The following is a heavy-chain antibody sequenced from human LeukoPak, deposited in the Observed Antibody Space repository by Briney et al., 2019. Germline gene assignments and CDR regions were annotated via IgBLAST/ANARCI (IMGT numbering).Heavy chain of an antibody. CDR1: GFTFSSYD. V-gene: IGHV3-13*01. J-gene: IGHJ2*01. CDR3: ARVQGLDFRWYFDL. CDR2: IGTAVDT. Sequence: GGSLRLSCAASGFTFSSYDMHWVRHATGKGLEWVSAIGTAVDTYYPGSVKGRFTISRENAKTSLYLQMNSLRAGDTAVYYCARVQGLDFRWYFDLWGRGTLVTVSS.